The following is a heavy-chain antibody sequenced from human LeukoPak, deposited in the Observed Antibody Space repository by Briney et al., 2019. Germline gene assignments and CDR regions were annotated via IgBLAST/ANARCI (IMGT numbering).Heavy chain of an antibody. Sequence: PGGSLRLSCAASGFTFSSYDMHWVRQATGKGLEWVSAIGTAGDTYYPGSVKGRFTISRENAKNSLYLQVNSLRAGDTAVYYCARGKSQGYQLGGYSYEGSNWFDPWGQGTLVTVSS. CDR1: GFTFSSYD. CDR3: ARGKSQGYQLGGYSYEGSNWFDP. D-gene: IGHD5-18*01. J-gene: IGHJ5*02. CDR2: IGTAGDT. V-gene: IGHV3-13*01.